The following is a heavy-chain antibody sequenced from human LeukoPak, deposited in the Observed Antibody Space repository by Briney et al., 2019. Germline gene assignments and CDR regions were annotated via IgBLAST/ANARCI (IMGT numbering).Heavy chain of an antibody. CDR3: VREGGATVDY. Sequence: GASVKVSCKASGYTFSGYYIHWVRQAPGQGLEWMGWINFNSGGTNYAQKFQGRVTVTRDTSISTTYMELSSLRADDTAIYHCVREGGATVDYWGQGTLVTVSS. CDR2: INFNSGGT. D-gene: IGHD1-26*01. J-gene: IGHJ4*02. CDR1: GYTFSGYY. V-gene: IGHV1-2*02.